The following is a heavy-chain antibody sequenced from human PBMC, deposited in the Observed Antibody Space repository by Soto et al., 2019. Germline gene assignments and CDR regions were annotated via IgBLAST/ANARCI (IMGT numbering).Heavy chain of an antibody. J-gene: IGHJ3*02. CDR1: GFSFSRSA. D-gene: IGHD3-22*01. V-gene: IGHV1-58*01. CDR2: IVGFSGNT. Sequence: ASVKVSCKASGFSFSRSAVHWVRQARGQGLEWIGWIVGFSGNTNYAQRVHQRLSFTRDLSTSTVYMELYNLTSDDTAIYFCAADNIGYLASAIDIWGQGTAVTVSS. CDR3: AADNIGYLASAIDI.